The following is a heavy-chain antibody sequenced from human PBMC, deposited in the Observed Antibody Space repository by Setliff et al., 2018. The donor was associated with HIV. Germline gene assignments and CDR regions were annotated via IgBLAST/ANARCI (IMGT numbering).Heavy chain of an antibody. CDR3: ARPGGSYGDYGWYLRF. J-gene: IGHJ4*02. CDR1: GYTFTDYY. V-gene: IGHV1-2*06. D-gene: IGHD4-17*01. Sequence: ASVKVSCKASGYTFTDYYIHWVRQAPGHGLEWVGRINPKSGVTSYAQNFRARVTMTRDTSSTTAYRELSTLRSDDTAMYYCARPGGSYGDYGWYLRFWGQGTLVTVSS. CDR2: INPKSGVT.